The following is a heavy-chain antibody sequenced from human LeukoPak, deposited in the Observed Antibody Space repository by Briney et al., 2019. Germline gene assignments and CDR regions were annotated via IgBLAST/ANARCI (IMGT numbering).Heavy chain of an antibody. CDR3: ARDLAPYSSSSRPFDS. D-gene: IGHD6-6*01. J-gene: IGHJ4*02. CDR2: ISAYNGNT. CDR1: GYTFTNYG. V-gene: IGHV1-18*01. Sequence: ASVKVSCKASGYTFTNYGISWVRQAPGQGLEWMGWISAYNGNTNYAQKLQGRVTMTTDTSTSTAYMELRSLRSDDTAVYYCARDLAPYSSSSRPFDSWGQGTLVTVSS.